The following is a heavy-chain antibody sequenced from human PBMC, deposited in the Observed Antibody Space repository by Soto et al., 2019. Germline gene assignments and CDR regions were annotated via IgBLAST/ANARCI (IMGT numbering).Heavy chain of an antibody. CDR1: GGSFSGYY. Sequence: ETLSLTCAVYGGSFSGYYWSWIRQPPGKGLEWIGEINHSGSTNYNPSLKSRVTISVDTSKNQFSLKLSSVTAADTAVYYCARANQQLGVDYWGQGTLVTVSS. CDR3: ARANQQLGVDY. CDR2: INHSGST. J-gene: IGHJ4*02. V-gene: IGHV4-34*01. D-gene: IGHD6-13*01.